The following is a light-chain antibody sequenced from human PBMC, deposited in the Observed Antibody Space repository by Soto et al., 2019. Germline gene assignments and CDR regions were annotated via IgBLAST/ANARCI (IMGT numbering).Light chain of an antibody. V-gene: IGKV3-20*01. CDR2: GTS. CDR1: QSVGRDY. Sequence: EVGLTQYTGTLSLSPGERATLSCRASQSVGRDYLAWYQQKPGQAPRLLIHGTSYRATGIPDRFRGSGSGTDFILTISRLEPEDFAVYYCQQYGSSPTFGQGTKVDIK. CDR3: QQYGSSPT. J-gene: IGKJ1*01.